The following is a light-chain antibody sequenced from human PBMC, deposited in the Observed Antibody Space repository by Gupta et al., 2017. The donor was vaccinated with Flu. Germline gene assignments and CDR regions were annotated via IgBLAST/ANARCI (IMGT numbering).Light chain of an antibody. CDR1: QGISSY. V-gene: IGKV1-8*01. CDR3: QQYYSYPRT. CDR2: AAS. Sequence: IRMTQSPSSFSASTGDRVTITCRASQGISSYLAWYQQKPGKAPKLLIYAASTLQSGVPSRFSGSGSGTDFTLTISCLQSEDFATYYCQQYYSYPRTFGQGTKVEIK. J-gene: IGKJ1*01.